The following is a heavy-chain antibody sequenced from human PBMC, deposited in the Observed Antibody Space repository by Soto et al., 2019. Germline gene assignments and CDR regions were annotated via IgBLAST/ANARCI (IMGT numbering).Heavy chain of an antibody. J-gene: IGHJ4*02. CDR1: GYSFTRYW. D-gene: IGHD2-2*02. CDR2: IYPGDSDT. Sequence: PGESLKISCKGSGYSFTRYWIGWVRQMPGKGLEWMGIIYPGDSDTRYSPSFQGQVTISADKSISTAYLQWSSLKASDTAMYYCARRSIVVVPAALPIFDYRGQGTLVTVSS. CDR3: ARRSIVVVPAALPIFDY. V-gene: IGHV5-51*01.